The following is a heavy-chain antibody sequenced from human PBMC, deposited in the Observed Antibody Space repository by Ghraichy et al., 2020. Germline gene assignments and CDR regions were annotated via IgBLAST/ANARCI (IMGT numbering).Heavy chain of an antibody. CDR2: ISSSSSTI. J-gene: IGHJ6*02. Sequence: GSLRLSCAASGFTFSSYSMNWVRQAPGKGLEWVSYISSSSSTIYYADSVKGRFTISRDNAKNSLYLQMNSLRDEDTAVYYCARDDFWSGYYYYYGMDVWGQGTTVTVSS. D-gene: IGHD3-3*01. CDR3: ARDDFWSGYYYYYGMDV. V-gene: IGHV3-48*02. CDR1: GFTFSSYS.